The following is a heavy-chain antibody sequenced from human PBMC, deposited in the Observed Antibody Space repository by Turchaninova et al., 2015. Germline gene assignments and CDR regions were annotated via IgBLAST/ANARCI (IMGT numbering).Heavy chain of an antibody. D-gene: IGHD5-18*01. CDR2: IYSGGSA. V-gene: IGHV4-39*01. Sequence: QLQLQESGPGLVKPSETLSLSCSVSGGSISSSSYYWGWIRQSPGKGLEGIGNIYSGGSAHYNPSPKRRVTLTAATSKNQFSLRLSSVTAADTAVYYCARSGYSYFGSVDYWGQGTLITVSS. CDR1: GGSISSSSYY. CDR3: ARSGYSYFGSVDY. J-gene: IGHJ4*02.